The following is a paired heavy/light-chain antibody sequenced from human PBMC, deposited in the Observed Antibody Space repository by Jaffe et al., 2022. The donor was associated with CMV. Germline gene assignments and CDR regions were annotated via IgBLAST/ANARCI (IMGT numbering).Light chain of an antibody. CDR1: SSNVGTYP. J-gene: IGLJ3*02. V-gene: IGLV1-44*01. CDR2: RNN. CDR3: AAWDDSRTGRDWV. Sequence: QSVLTQPPSASATPGQRVTISCSGSSSNVGTYPVNWYKQLPGTAPKLLIYRNNQRPSGVPARFSGSKSGTSASLAISGLQSEDEADYYCAAWDDSRTGRDWVFGGGTKVTVL.
Heavy chain of an antibody. Sequence: QVQLVQSGAEVKKPGAPVRISCKASGYTFTNYAIHWVRQAPGQRLEWMGWINGGTANTRYSQRFQGKVTLTRDRSANTAYMEIYTLKSEDTAVYYCAREASQGYNWDDDYAFDFWGQGTMLIVS. CDR1: GYTFTNYA. CDR2: INGGTANT. D-gene: IGHD1-1*01. V-gene: IGHV1-3*01. CDR3: AREASQGYNWDDDYAFDF. J-gene: IGHJ3*01.